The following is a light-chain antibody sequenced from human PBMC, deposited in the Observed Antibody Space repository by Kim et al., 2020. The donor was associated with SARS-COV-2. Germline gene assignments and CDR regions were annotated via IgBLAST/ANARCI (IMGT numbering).Light chain of an antibody. V-gene: IGLV2-14*01. CDR3: SSYTGTSTVI. CDR2: DVS. J-gene: IGLJ2*01. Sequence: QSALTQPASVSGSPGQSITISCTGTSSDVGGYNAVSWYQQHPGKAPKLTIYDVSKRPSGISNRFSGSKSGNTASLTISGLQAEDEADYYCSSYTGTSTVIFGGGTQLTVL. CDR1: SSDVGGYNA.